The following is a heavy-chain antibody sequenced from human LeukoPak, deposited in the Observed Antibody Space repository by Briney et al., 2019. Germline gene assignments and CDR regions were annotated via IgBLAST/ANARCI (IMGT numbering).Heavy chain of an antibody. CDR1: GFTFSSYW. D-gene: IGHD2-21*01. CDR3: AGESVRATYFY. CDR2: INSDGSST. Sequence: GGSLRLSCAASGFTFSSYWMHWVRQAPGKGLVWVSRINSDGSSTSYADSVKGRFTISRDNAKNTLYLQMNSLRAEDTAVYYCAGESVRATYFYWGQGTLVTVSS. J-gene: IGHJ4*02. V-gene: IGHV3-74*01.